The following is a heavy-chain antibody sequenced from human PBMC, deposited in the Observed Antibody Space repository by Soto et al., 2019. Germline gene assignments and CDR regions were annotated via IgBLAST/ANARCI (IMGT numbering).Heavy chain of an antibody. CDR3: ARGYGDYDGETYYFDY. Sequence: PSETLSLTCAVYGGSFSGYYWSWIRQPPGKGLEWIGEINHSGSTNYNPSLKSRVTISVDTSKDQFSLKLSSVTATDTAVYYCARGYGDYDGETYYFDYWGQGTLVTVSS. J-gene: IGHJ4*02. CDR2: INHSGST. V-gene: IGHV4-34*01. D-gene: IGHD4-17*01. CDR1: GGSFSGYY.